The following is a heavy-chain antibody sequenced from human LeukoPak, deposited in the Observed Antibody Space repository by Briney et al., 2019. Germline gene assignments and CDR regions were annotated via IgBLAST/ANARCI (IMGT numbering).Heavy chain of an antibody. CDR2: ISSSIDYV. D-gene: IGHD4/OR15-4a*01. Sequence: GGSLRLSCAASGFTFSSSTMNWVRRAPGKGLEWVSSISSSIDYVYYAHTVKGRFTISRENAKNSLYLQMNSLRAEDTAVYYCVRIPNSANFPNWFDPWGQGTLVTVSS. CDR1: GFTFSSST. V-gene: IGHV3-21*01. CDR3: VRIPNSANFPNWFDP. J-gene: IGHJ5*02.